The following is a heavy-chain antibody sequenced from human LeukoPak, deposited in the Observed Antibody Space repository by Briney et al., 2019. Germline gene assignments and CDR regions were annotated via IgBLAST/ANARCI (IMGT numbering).Heavy chain of an antibody. CDR1: GGSISSYY. Sequence: SETLSLTCTVSGGSISSYYWSWIRQPPGTGLEWIGYIYYSGSTNYNPSLKSRVTISVDTSKNQFSLKLSSVTAADTAVYYCARDRNGGNSGAYYYYYMDVWGKGTTVTVSS. CDR2: IYYSGST. V-gene: IGHV4-59*01. D-gene: IGHD4-23*01. CDR3: ARDRNGGNSGAYYYYYMDV. J-gene: IGHJ6*03.